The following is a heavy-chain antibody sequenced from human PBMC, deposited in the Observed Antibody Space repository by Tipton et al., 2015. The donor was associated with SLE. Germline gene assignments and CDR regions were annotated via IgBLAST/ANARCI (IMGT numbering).Heavy chain of an antibody. CDR3: ATALKVLVVYAMGGFDY. CDR1: GGSISDYY. Sequence: TLSLTCTVSGGSISDYYWSWIRQHPGKGLEWIGYIYHSGSTYYNPSLKSRVTISVDTSKNQFSLKLSSVTAADTAVYYCATALKVLVVYAMGGFDYWGQGTLVTVSS. D-gene: IGHD2-8*02. V-gene: IGHV4-59*06. J-gene: IGHJ4*02. CDR2: IYHSGST.